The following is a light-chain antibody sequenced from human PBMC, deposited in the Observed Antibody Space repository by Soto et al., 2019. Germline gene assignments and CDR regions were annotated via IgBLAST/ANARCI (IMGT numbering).Light chain of an antibody. CDR3: SSYTSSSTLAYV. V-gene: IGLV2-14*01. CDR1: SSDVGGYNY. J-gene: IGLJ1*01. CDR2: EVS. Sequence: QSALTQPASVSGSPGQSITISCTGTSSDVGGYNYVSWYQQHPGKAPKLMIYEVSNRPSGVSNRFSGPKSGNTASLTISGLQAEDEADYYCSSYTSSSTLAYVFGTGTKVTVL.